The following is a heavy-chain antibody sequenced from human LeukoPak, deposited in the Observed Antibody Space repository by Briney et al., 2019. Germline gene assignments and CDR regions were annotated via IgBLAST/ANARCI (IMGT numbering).Heavy chain of an antibody. V-gene: IGHV3-20*04. J-gene: IGHJ3*02. Sequence: ETLSLTCAVYGGSFSGFYWSWVRQAPGKGLEWVSGINWNGGSRGYADSVKGRFTISRDNAKNSLYLQMNSLRAEDTALYYCARALAVAEDPFDIWGQGTMVTVPS. CDR1: GGSFSGFY. CDR2: INWNGGSR. CDR3: ARALAVAEDPFDI. D-gene: IGHD6-19*01.